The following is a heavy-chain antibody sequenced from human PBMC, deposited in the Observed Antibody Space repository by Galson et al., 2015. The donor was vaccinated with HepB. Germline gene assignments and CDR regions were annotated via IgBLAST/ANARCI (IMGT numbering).Heavy chain of an antibody. CDR1: GFTFSSYG. CDR2: ISYDGSNK. V-gene: IGHV3-30*18. J-gene: IGHJ6*02. CDR3: AKPAAMEVYYGRDV. D-gene: IGHD2-2*01. Sequence: SLRLSCAASGFTFSSYGMHWVRQAPGKGLEWVAVISYDGSNKYYADSVKGRFTISRDNSKNTLYLQMNSLRAEDTAVYYCAKPAAMEVYYGRDVWGQGTTVTVSS.